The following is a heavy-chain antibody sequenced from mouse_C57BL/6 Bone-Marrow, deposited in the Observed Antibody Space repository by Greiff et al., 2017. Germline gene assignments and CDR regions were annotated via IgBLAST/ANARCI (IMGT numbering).Heavy chain of an antibody. J-gene: IGHJ2*01. Sequence: EVQLQQSGPELVKPGASVKISCKASGYTFTDYYMNWVKQSHGKRLEWIGDINPNDGGTSYNQKFKGKATLTADKSSSPAYVELRSLTSEDSAVYYCASSRLRRNYWGQGTTPTVAS. CDR3: ASSRLRRNY. CDR1: GYTFTDYY. D-gene: IGHD2-2*01. V-gene: IGHV1-26*01. CDR2: INPNDGGT.